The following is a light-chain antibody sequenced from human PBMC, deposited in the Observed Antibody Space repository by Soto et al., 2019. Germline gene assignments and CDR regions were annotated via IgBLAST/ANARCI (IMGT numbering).Light chain of an antibody. V-gene: IGKV1-5*01. Sequence: DIPMTQSPSTVSASVGDGVTITCRASQSISTWLAWYQQKPGKAPNLLIYDASTLESGGPSGFSGSGSGTEFTLTISSLQHDDSATYSCQQYNSYPYTFGQGTKLEI. CDR1: QSISTW. CDR2: DAS. CDR3: QQYNSYPYT. J-gene: IGKJ2*01.